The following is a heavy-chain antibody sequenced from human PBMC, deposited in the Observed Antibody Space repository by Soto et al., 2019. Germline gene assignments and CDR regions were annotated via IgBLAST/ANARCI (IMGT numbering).Heavy chain of an antibody. D-gene: IGHD3-16*01. CDR1: GGSISGHY. J-gene: IGHJ6*03. CDR2: MYYSGST. CDR3: ARGPYYDLIWNYYYMDV. Sequence: QVQLQESGPGLVKPSETLSLSCSVSGGSISGHYWSWVRQTPGKGLEWIGYMYYSGSTNYNPSLKSRVTISVDTSKNHFSLRLTSVTAADTAVYYCARGPYYDLIWNYYYMDVWGKGTRSPSP. V-gene: IGHV4-59*08.